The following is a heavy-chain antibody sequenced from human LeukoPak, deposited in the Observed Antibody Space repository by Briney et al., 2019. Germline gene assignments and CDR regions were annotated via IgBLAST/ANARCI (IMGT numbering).Heavy chain of an antibody. CDR2: INTNTGNP. CDR3: ARVKVAWEMATAYAY. CDR1: GYTFTSYA. V-gene: IGHV7-4-1*02. Sequence: ASVKVSFKDSGYTFTSYAMNWVRQAPGQGLEWMGWINTNTGNPTYAQGFTGRFVFSVDTSVSTAYLQISSLKAENTAVYYCARVKVAWEMATAYAYGGQGTLVT. J-gene: IGHJ4*02. D-gene: IGHD5-24*01.